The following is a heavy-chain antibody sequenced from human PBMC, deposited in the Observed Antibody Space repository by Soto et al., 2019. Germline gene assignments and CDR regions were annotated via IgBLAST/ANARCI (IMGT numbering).Heavy chain of an antibody. CDR1: GFSLSTSGVG. V-gene: IGHV2-70*11. CDR3: ARSSPSLNYYYGMDV. Sequence: SGPTLVNPTQTLTLTCTFSGFSLSTSGVGVGWIRQPPGKALEWLARIDWDDDKYYSTSLKTRLTISKDTSKNQVVLTMTNMDPVDTATYYCARSSPSLNYYYGMDVWGQGTTVTVSS. CDR2: IDWDDDK. J-gene: IGHJ6*02.